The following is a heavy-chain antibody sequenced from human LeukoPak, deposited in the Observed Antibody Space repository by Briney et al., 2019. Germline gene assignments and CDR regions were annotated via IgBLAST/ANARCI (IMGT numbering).Heavy chain of an antibody. CDR1: GASISDYN. CDR2: IYYSVRT. CDR3: AVEMATIEAFDI. V-gene: IGHV4-59*01. D-gene: IGHD5-24*01. J-gene: IGHJ3*02. Sequence: SETLSLTCSVSGASISDYNWTSSRQPPRGGLGRIGYIYYSVRTNYNPSLKSRVTISVDTSKNQFSLNLSSVTAADTAVSYCAVEMATIEAFDIWGQGTMATVSS.